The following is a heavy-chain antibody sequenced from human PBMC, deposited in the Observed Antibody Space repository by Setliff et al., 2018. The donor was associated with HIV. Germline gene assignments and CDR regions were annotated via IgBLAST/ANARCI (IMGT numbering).Heavy chain of an antibody. D-gene: IGHD3-3*01. CDR2: IYSGDSDA. Sequence: GESLKISCKTSGYPFDYYWIGWVRQMPGKGLEWMGIIYSGDSDATYSPSFKGQVTISLDKSIKTAYLQWSSLRASDTAMYYCARPKTRNDLGYLSVWGGGTTVTVSS. J-gene: IGHJ6*04. CDR3: ARPKTRNDLGYLSV. CDR1: GYPFDYYW. V-gene: IGHV5-51*01.